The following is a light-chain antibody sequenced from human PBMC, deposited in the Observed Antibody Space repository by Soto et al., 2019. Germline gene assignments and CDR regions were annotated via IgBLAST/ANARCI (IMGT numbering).Light chain of an antibody. CDR1: QSVSSN. Sequence: EIVLTQSPATLSLSPGERASLSCRASQSVSSNLAWYQQKPGQAPRLLVYDASNRANGITARFSGGGSGTDVTLTISRLDPEDSAVYDCQQRFNWPRFTLGQGTKLESK. J-gene: IGKJ2*01. CDR3: QQRFNWPRFT. V-gene: IGKV3-11*01. CDR2: DAS.